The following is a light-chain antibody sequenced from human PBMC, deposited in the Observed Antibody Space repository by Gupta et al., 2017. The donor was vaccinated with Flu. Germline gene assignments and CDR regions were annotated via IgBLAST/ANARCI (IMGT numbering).Light chain of an antibody. V-gene: IGKV3-11*01. CDR1: ETVSYF. CDR2: DAS. CDR3: QQRRDWPIT. Sequence: EIVLTQSPAILSLSPGGRATLSCRASETVSYFLVWYQQKPGQAPRLLIYDASKRATGIPTRFSGSGYGTEFSLTISGREPEESAIYYCQQRRDWPITFGQGTXLEIK. J-gene: IGKJ2*01.